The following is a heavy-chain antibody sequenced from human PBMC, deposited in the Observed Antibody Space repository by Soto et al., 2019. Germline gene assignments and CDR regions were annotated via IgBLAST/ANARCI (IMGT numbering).Heavy chain of an antibody. Sequence: SETLSLTCAVYGGSFSGYYWSWIRQPPGKGLEWIGEINHSGSTNYNPSLKSRVTISVDTSKNQFSLKLSSVTAADTAVYYCARGGNITIFGVVIYGMDVWGQGTMVTVSS. D-gene: IGHD3-3*01. V-gene: IGHV4-34*01. J-gene: IGHJ6*02. CDR3: ARGGNITIFGVVIYGMDV. CDR1: GGSFSGYY. CDR2: INHSGST.